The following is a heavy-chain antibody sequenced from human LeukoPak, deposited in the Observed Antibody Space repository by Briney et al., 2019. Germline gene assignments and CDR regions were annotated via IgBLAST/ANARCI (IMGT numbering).Heavy chain of an antibody. J-gene: IGHJ4*02. CDR3: AKDCCGSSLFDS. V-gene: IGHV3-23*01. CDR1: GFAFSSYA. D-gene: IGHD2-21*01. Sequence: GGSLRLSCAASGFAFSSYAMSWVRQAPGKWLEYVSGISNTGGRTYYADSVKGRFTISRDNSKNTVYLQMNSLGAEDTAVYYCAKDCCGSSLFDSWGQGTLVTVSS. CDR2: ISNTGGRT.